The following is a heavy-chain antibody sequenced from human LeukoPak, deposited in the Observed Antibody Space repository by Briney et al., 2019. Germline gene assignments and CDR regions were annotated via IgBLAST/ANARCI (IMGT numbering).Heavy chain of an antibody. CDR1: GYTFTGYY. V-gene: IGHV1-2*02. D-gene: IGHD5-12*01. CDR2: INPNSGDI. J-gene: IGHJ4*02. CDR3: ARTSHYVDIVATIPYGIYYFDY. Sequence: ASVKVSCTASGYTFTGYYMHWVRQAPGQGLEWMGWINPNSGDINYAEKLQGRVTMTRDTAISTAYMELRSLRSEDTAVYYCARTSHYVDIVATIPYGIYYFDYWGQGTLVTVSS.